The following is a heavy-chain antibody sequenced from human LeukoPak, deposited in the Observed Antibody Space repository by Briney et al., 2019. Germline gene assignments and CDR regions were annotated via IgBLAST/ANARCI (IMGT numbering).Heavy chain of an antibody. V-gene: IGHV7-4-1*02. Sequence: ASVKVSCKASGYTFTSYAMNWVRQAPGQGLEWMGWINTNTGNPTYAQGFTGRFVFSLDTSVSTAYLQISSLKAEDTAVYYCTRDRDFRSGRYRRDLDYWGQGTLVTVSS. CDR3: TRDRDFRSGRYRRDLDY. D-gene: IGHD3-3*01. CDR1: GYTFTSYA. CDR2: INTNTGNP. J-gene: IGHJ4*02.